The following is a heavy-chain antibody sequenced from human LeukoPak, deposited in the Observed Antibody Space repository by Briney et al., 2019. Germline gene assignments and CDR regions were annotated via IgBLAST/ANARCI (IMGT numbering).Heavy chain of an antibody. Sequence: SETLSLTCAVYGYSLTNHYWIWIRQPPGKGLGWIGEIMHTGSTNYNPSLKSRVTISVDTSKNQFFLNWTSVTAADTAVYYCARGPAAVHPWGQGTLVTVSS. J-gene: IGHJ5*02. D-gene: IGHD6-13*01. V-gene: IGHV4-34*12. CDR3: ARGPAAVHP. CDR1: GYSLTNHY. CDR2: IMHTGST.